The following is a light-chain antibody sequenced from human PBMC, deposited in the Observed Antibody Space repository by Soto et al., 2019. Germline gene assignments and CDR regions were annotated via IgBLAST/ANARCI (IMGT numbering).Light chain of an antibody. CDR2: DAS. J-gene: IGKJ4*01. CDR1: QSVGSW. V-gene: IGKV1-5*01. CDR3: QQYDNYPLT. Sequence: DIQMTQSPSTLSASVGDRVTISCRASQSVGSWLAWYQQKPGKAPKFLIYDASTLESGVPSRFSGSGSGTEFTLTISSLQPDDFATYYCQQYDNYPLTFGGGTKVDIQ.